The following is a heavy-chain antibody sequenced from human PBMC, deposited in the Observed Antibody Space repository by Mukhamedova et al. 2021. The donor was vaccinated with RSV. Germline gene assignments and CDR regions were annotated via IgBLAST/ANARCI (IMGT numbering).Heavy chain of an antibody. J-gene: IGHJ4*02. V-gene: IGHV3-23*01. D-gene: IGHD6-13*01. CDR3: AKVRTQPPGYYFDY. Sequence: RDNSKNTLYLQMNSLRAEDTAVYYCAKVRTQPPGYYFDYWGQGTLVTVSS.